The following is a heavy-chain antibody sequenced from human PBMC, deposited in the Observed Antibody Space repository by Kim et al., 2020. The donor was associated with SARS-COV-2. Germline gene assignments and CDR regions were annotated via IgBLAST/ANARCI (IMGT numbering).Heavy chain of an antibody. CDR1: GFIFNNYD. J-gene: IGHJ4*02. V-gene: IGHV3-23*01. CDR3: AKDVGTYVYYDF. CDR2: VTLGGRTA. Sequence: GGSLRLSCAASGFIFNNYDMAWVRQAPGKGLEWLSAVTLGGRTAYYADSVKGRFTISRDNSKDTLYLQLNSLSVEGTAVYFCAKDVGTYVYYDFWGQGTLVTVSS. D-gene: IGHD3-16*01.